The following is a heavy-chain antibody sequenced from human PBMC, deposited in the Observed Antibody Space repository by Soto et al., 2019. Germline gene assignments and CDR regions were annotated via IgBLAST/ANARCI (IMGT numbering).Heavy chain of an antibody. D-gene: IGHD2-2*01. CDR2: ISSSSSTI. Sequence: EVQLVESGGGLVQPGGSLRLSCAASGFTFSSYSRNWVRQAPGKGLEWVSYISSSSSTIYYADSVKGRFTISRDNAKNSLYRQMNRLRAEDTAVYYWAREFCSSTSCLNRFDPWGQGTLVTVSS. CDR1: GFTFSSYS. V-gene: IGHV3-48*01. CDR3: AREFCSSTSCLNRFDP. J-gene: IGHJ5*02.